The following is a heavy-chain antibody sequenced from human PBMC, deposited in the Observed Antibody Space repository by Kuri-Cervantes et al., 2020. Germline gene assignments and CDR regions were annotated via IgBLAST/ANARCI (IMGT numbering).Heavy chain of an antibody. V-gene: IGHV3-30-3*01. CDR1: GFTFSSYA. CDR3: ASGRFGELHFDP. Sequence: GGSLRLSCAASGFTFSSYAMHWVRQAPGKGLEWVAVISYDGSNKYYADSVKGRFTISRDNSKNTLYLQMNSLRAEDTAVYYCASGRFGELHFDPWGQGTLVTVSS. D-gene: IGHD3-10*01. CDR2: ISYDGSNK. J-gene: IGHJ5*02.